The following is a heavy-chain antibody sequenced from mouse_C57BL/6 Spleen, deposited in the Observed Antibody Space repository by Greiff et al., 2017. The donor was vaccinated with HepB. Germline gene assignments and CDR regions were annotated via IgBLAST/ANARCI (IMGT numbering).Heavy chain of an antibody. CDR2: IYPGDGDT. Sequence: VKLQESGAELVKPGASVKISCKASGYAFSSYWMNWVKQRPGKGLEWIGQIYPGDGDTNYNGKFKGKATLTADKSSSTAYMQLSSLTSEDSAVYFCARDYSFAYWGQGTLVTVSA. V-gene: IGHV1-80*01. D-gene: IGHD1-1*02. J-gene: IGHJ3*01. CDR1: GYAFSSYW. CDR3: ARDYSFAY.